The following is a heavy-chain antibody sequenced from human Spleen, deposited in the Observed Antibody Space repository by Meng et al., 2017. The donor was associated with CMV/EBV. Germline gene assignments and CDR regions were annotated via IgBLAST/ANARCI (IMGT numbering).Heavy chain of an antibody. D-gene: IGHD2-2*01. CDR3: ARGLCSITTFYDFDY. CDR1: GCFSSGGCY. Sequence: GCFSSGGCYWRCCRRQPAEGRQWIVYFYYSRSTYYYPSLMSRLIISVDTSNKQFSLQLLSAAAAAAAVYYCARGLCSITTFYDFDYWGQGTLVTVSS. J-gene: IGHJ4*02. V-gene: IGHV4-31*02. CDR2: FYYSRST.